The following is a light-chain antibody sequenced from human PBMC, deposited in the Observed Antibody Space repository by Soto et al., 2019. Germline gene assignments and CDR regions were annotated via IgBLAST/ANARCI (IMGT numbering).Light chain of an antibody. CDR2: DAS. V-gene: IGKV1-5*01. CDR1: QSISSW. CDR3: RQYNSYWT. J-gene: IGKJ1*01. Sequence: DIHLTQSPSFLSASLGDRVTITCRASQSISSWLAWYQQKPGKAPKLLIYDASSLESGVPSRFSGSGSGTEFTLTISSLQPDDFATYYCRQYNSYWTFGQGTKVDIK.